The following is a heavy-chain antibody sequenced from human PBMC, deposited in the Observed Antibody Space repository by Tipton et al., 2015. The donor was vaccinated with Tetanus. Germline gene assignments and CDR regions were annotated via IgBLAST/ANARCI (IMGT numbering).Heavy chain of an antibody. CDR3: ARVVRDYYYGMDV. Sequence: SLRLSCEGSGFTFSSYSMNWVRQAPGKGLEWISYIGSFSRTINYADSVRGRFTTFRDNAKSSRYLQMSRLRAEDTAVYYCARVVRDYYYGMDVWGQGTTVTVSS. V-gene: IGHV3-48*01. D-gene: IGHD3-22*01. CDR2: IGSFSRTI. J-gene: IGHJ6*02. CDR1: GFTFSSYS.